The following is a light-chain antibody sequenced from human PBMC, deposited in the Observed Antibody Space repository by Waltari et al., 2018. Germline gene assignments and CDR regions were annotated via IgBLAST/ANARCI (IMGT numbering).Light chain of an antibody. CDR3: CSYAGSYTHVV. CDR1: NSAVGGYDY. J-gene: IGLJ2*01. CDR2: DVT. Sequence: QSALTQPRSVSGSPGQSVTISCPGPNSAVGGYDYVSSYQHHPGQAPKLMICDVTKRPSGVPDRFSGSKSGNTASLTISGLQAEDEADYYCCSYAGSYTHVVFGGGTKLTVL. V-gene: IGLV2-11*01.